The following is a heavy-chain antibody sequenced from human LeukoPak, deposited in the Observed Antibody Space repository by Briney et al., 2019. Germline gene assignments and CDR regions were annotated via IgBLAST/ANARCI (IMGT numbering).Heavy chain of an antibody. CDR2: ITHSGST. V-gene: IGHV4-34*01. Sequence: SETLSLTCAVYGGSFSGYYWSWIRQPPGKGLEWIGEITHSGSTNSNPSLKSRVTISVDTSKNQFSLKLSSVTAADTAVYYCARAALDSSGYSDYWGQGTLVIVSS. J-gene: IGHJ4*02. D-gene: IGHD3-22*01. CDR1: GGSFSGYY. CDR3: ARAALDSSGYSDY.